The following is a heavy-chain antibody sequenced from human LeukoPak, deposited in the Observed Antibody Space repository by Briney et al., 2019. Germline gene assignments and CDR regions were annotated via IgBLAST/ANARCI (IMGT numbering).Heavy chain of an antibody. V-gene: IGHV3-23*01. CDR1: GFTFSSYA. Sequence: PGGSLRLSXAASGFTFSSYAMSWVRQAPGKGLEWGSAISGSGGSTYYADSVKGRFTISRDNSKNTLYLQMNSLRAEDTAVYYCAKVSHYYYYYMDVWGKGTTVTVSS. CDR3: AKVSHYYYYYMDV. CDR2: ISGSGGST. J-gene: IGHJ6*03.